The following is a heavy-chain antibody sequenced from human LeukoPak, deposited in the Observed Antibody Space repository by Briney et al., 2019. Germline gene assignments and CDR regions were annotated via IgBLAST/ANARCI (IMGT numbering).Heavy chain of an antibody. J-gene: IGHJ5*02. V-gene: IGHV1-8*03. CDR1: GYTFTGYY. CDR2: MNPNSGNT. Sequence: ASVKVSCKASGYTFTGYYMHWVRQATGQGLEWMGWMNPNSGNTGYAQKFQGRVTITRNTSISTAYMELSSLRSEDTAVYYCARAPYYYDSSGYYYGWFDPWGQGTLVTVSS. CDR3: ARAPYYYDSSGYYYGWFDP. D-gene: IGHD3-22*01.